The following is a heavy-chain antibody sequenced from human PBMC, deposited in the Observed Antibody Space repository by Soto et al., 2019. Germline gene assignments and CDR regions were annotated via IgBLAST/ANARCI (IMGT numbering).Heavy chain of an antibody. CDR2: ISAHNGNT. CDR3: ARGRYGDY. Sequence: QVHLVQSGAEVKKPGASVKVSCKGSGYTFTSYGITWVRQAPGQGLEWMGWISAHNGNTDYAQKLQGRVTVTRDTSTSTAYMELRSLRSDDTAAYYSARGRYGDYWGQGALVTVSS. V-gene: IGHV1-18*01. CDR1: GYTFTSYG. J-gene: IGHJ4*02. D-gene: IGHD1-1*01.